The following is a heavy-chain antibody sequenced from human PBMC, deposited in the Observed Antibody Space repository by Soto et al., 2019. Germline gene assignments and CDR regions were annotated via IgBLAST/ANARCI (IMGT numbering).Heavy chain of an antibody. J-gene: IGHJ4*02. D-gene: IGHD2-2*01. CDR3: ERHPALPPFDS. Sequence: GESLKISCQVSGYSFTSYWISWVRQVPGKGLEWLGKIDPEDSYSDYSPSFEGHVTFSIDTSMNTAFLHWTSLKASDTAMYYCERHPALPPFDSWGQGTLVTVSS. V-gene: IGHV5-10-1*01. CDR1: GYSFTSYW. CDR2: IDPEDSYS.